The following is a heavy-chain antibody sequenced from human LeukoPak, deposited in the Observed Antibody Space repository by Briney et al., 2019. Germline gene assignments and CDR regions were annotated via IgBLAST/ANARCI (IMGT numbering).Heavy chain of an antibody. CDR1: GYTFTSYY. D-gene: IGHD3-10*01. Sequence: ASVKVSCKASGYTFTSYYMHWVRQAPGQGLEWMGIINPSGGSTSYAQKFQGRVTMTRDTSTSTVYMELSSLRSEDTAVYYCARDYYGSGSYLLLDYWGQGTLVTVSS. J-gene: IGHJ4*02. CDR2: INPSGGST. CDR3: ARDYYGSGSYLLLDY. V-gene: IGHV1-46*01.